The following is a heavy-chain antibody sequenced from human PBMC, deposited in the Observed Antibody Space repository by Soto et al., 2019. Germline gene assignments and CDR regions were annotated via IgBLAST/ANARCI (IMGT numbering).Heavy chain of an antibody. V-gene: IGHV1-58*02. J-gene: IGHJ4*02. Sequence: SGXXXXKTSGXXCTSSAIQWVRQARGQRLEWIGWIVVGSDNTNYAQKFQDRVTMTSDTSTSTIYIELSSLRSEDTAVFYCARIFGTYYDILSGLWGGHFAYWGQGTQVTVSS. CDR1: GXXCTSSA. CDR2: IVVGSDNT. CDR3: ARIFGTYYDILSGLWGGHFAY. D-gene: IGHD3-9*01.